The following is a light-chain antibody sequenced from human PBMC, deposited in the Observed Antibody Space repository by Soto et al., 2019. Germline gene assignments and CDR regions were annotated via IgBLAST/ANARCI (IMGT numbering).Light chain of an antibody. Sequence: EIVMTQSPATLSVSPGERATLSCRASQSVSSNLAWYQQKPGQAPRLLIYVASTRATGIPARFSGSGSGTEFTLTISSLQSEDFAFYYCQQYNNWPQTFGQGTKVEIK. CDR1: QSVSSN. V-gene: IGKV3-15*01. J-gene: IGKJ1*01. CDR2: VAS. CDR3: QQYNNWPQT.